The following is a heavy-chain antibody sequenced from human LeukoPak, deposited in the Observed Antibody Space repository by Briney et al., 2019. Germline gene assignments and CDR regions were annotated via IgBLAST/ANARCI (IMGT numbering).Heavy chain of an antibody. CDR2: IIPIFGTA. D-gene: IGHD3-16*02. J-gene: IGHJ3*02. CDR1: GGTFSSYA. V-gene: IGHV1-69*06. CDR3: ATEVSYAFDI. Sequence: ASVKVSCKASGGTFSSYAISWVRQAPGQGLEWMGGIIPIFGTANYAQKFQGRVTITADKSTSTAYMELSSLRSEDTAVYYCATEVSYAFDIWGQGTMVTVSS.